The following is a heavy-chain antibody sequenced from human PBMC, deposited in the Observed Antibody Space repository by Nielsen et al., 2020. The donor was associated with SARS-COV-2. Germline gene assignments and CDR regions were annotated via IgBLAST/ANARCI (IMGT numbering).Heavy chain of an antibody. Sequence: SVKVSCKASGGTFSSYAISWVRQAPGQGLEWMGRIIPILGIANYAQKFQGRVTITADKSTSTAYMELSSLRSEDTAVYYCACSYYYDSSGYRNWFDPWGQGTLVTV. CDR3: ACSYYYDSSGYRNWFDP. CDR2: IIPILGIA. CDR1: GGTFSSYA. D-gene: IGHD3-22*01. V-gene: IGHV1-69*04. J-gene: IGHJ5*02.